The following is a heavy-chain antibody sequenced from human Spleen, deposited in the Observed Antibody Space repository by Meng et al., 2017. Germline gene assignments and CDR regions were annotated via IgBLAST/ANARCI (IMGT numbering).Heavy chain of an antibody. V-gene: IGHV3-30*01. D-gene: IGHD4-17*01. J-gene: IGHJ4*02. Sequence: GESLKISCAASGFTFGNYLMHWVRQAPGKGLEWVALISDDGSNEYYADSVKGRFTISRDNSKSTLYLQMNSLRAGDMALYYCAKGSWTTVTTHFDYWGQGTLVTVSS. CDR1: GFTFGNYL. CDR3: AKGSWTTVTTHFDY. CDR2: ISDDGSNE.